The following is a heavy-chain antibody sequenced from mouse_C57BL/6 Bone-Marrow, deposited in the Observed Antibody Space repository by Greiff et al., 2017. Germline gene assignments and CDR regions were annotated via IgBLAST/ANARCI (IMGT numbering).Heavy chain of an antibody. Sequence: VQLQQSGAELARPGASVKLSCKASGYTFTSYGISWVKQRTGQGLEWIGEIYPRSGNTYYNEKFKGKATLTADKSSSTAYMELSSLTSEDSAVYFCARSGMGPLFDYWGQGTTLTVSS. J-gene: IGHJ2*01. CDR1: GYTFTSYG. CDR3: ARSGMGPLFDY. CDR2: IYPRSGNT. V-gene: IGHV1-81*01. D-gene: IGHD4-1*01.